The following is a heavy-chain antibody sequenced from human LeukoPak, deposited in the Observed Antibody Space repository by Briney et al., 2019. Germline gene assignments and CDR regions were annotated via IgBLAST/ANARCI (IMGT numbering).Heavy chain of an antibody. CDR2: IYTGGSP. Sequence: GGSLRLSCAASRFTFSTNYMTWVRQAPGKGLEWVSMIYTGGSPYYADSVKGRFTISRDNSKNTLNLQMNSLRAEDTAVYYCVPLTDGSVDYWGQGTLVTVSS. J-gene: IGHJ4*02. V-gene: IGHV3-66*01. CDR1: RFTFSTNY. D-gene: IGHD3-10*01. CDR3: VPLTDGSVDY.